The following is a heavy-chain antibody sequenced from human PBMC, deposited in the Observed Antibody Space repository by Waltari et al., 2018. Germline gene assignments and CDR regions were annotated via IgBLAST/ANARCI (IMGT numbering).Heavy chain of an antibody. V-gene: IGHV3-30-3*01. CDR3: ARDATYTMFGVVIGYYFDY. J-gene: IGHJ4*02. Sequence: QVQLVESGGGVVHPGRSLRLSCAASGFTFSSYAMHWVRQAPGKGLEWVAVVSYDGSNKYYADSVKGRFTISIYNSKNTLYLQMSSLRAEDTAVYYCARDATYTMFGVVIGYYFDYWSQGALATVSS. CDR2: VSYDGSNK. D-gene: IGHD3-3*01. CDR1: GFTFSSYA.